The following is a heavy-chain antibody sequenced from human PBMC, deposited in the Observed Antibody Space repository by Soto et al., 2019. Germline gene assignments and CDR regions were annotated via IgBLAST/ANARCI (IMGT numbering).Heavy chain of an antibody. CDR1: GFTFGDYA. J-gene: IGHJ6*02. CDR2: IRSKAYGGTT. CDR3: TRRGTEFYYYGMDV. V-gene: IGHV3-49*04. Sequence: PGGSLRLSCTASGFTFGDYAMSWVRQAPGKGLEWVGFIRSKAYGGTTEYAASVKGGFTISRDDSKSIAYLQMNSLKTEDTAVYYCTRRGTEFYYYGMDVWGQGTTVTVSS. D-gene: IGHD1-1*01.